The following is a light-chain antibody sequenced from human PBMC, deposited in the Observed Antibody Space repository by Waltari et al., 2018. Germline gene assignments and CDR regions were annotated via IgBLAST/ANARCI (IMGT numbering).Light chain of an antibody. V-gene: IGKV4-1*01. CDR2: SAA. J-gene: IGKJ1*01. CDR3: QHSQTPQRT. Sequence: DLVITQSPDSLAVSLGEGATIHCKSHQSVLYSSNNKNYLAWYQQKPGQPPKLLIYSAAPWEAGVPHRFSRSGCGTEFTLTTSCLQAVDVAVYGCQHSQTPQRTFGHGTRVAMK. CDR1: QSVLYSSNNKNY.